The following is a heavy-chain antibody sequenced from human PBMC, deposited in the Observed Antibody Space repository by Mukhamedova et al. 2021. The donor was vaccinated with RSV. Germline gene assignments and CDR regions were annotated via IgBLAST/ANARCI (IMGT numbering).Heavy chain of an antibody. D-gene: IGHD3-10*01. J-gene: IGHJ6*02. CDR2: IYTSGST. Sequence: IRQPAGKGLEWIGRIYTSGSTTYNPSLKSRVTMSKDASNNEFSLKLSSVTAADTAIYYCAGGFNFGSYYYGLNFWGQGTTVTVS. V-gene: IGHV4-59*10. CDR3: AGGFNFGSYYYGLNF.